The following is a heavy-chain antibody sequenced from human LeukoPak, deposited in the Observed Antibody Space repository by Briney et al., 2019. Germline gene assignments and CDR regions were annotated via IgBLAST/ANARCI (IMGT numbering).Heavy chain of an antibody. CDR2: FDPEDGAT. Sequence: ASVKVSCKVSGYTLTELSMHWVRQAPGKRRECMGGFDPEDGATIFAQKFQGRVTMTEDTSTDTAYMELSSLRSEDTAVYYCATNLATVVTPAYYWGQGTLVTVSS. CDR3: ATNLATVVTPAYY. CDR1: GYTLTELS. J-gene: IGHJ4*02. D-gene: IGHD4-23*01. V-gene: IGHV1-24*01.